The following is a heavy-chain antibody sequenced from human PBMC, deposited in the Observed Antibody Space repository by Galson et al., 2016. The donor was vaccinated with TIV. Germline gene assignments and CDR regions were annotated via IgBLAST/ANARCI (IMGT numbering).Heavy chain of an antibody. J-gene: IGHJ3*01. Sequence: QSGAEVKKPGESLKISCKDSGYNFRSYWIAWVRQMPGKGFEWLGIIFPNDSDIRYSPYFRGLVTMSADKSTSTAYLQCSSLKASDTAMYYCARMSLLGALDVWGQGTMVTVS. CDR1: GYNFRSYW. CDR3: ARMSLLGALDV. D-gene: IGHD3-16*01. CDR2: IFPNDSDI. V-gene: IGHV5-51*03.